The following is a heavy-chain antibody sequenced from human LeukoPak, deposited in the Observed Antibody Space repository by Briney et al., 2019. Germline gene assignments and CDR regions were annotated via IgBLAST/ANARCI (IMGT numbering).Heavy chain of an antibody. CDR2: IYRSGST. J-gene: IGHJ1*01. Sequence: SETLSLTCTVSGYSISSGYYWGWIRQPPGKGLEWIGSIYRSGSTYYNPSLKSRVTISIDTSKNQFSLKLSSVTAADTAIYYCARYLDYGGNSRVFQHWGQGTLVTVSS. CDR3: ARYLDYGGNSRVFQH. V-gene: IGHV4-38-2*02. CDR1: GYSISSGYY. D-gene: IGHD4-23*01.